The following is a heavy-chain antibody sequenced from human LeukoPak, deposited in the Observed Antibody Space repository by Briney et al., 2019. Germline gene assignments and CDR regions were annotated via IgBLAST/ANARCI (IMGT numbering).Heavy chain of an antibody. CDR2: INHSGST. Sequence: SGTLSLTCTVSGGSISSSSYYWSWICQPPGKGLEWIGEINHSGSTNYNPSLKSRVTISVDTSKNQFSLKLSSVTAADTAVYYCARVSADTFDIWGQGTMVTVSS. J-gene: IGHJ3*02. CDR3: ARVSADTFDI. CDR1: GGSISSSSYY. V-gene: IGHV4-39*07.